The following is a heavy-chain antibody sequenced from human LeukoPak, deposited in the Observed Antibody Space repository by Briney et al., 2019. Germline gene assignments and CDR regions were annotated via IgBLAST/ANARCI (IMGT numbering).Heavy chain of an antibody. CDR2: VYSGGST. Sequence: ESLRLSCAASGFTVSSNYMSWVRQAPGKGLEWVSVVYSGGSTYYADSVKGRFTISRHNSKNTLYLQMNSLRAEDTAVYYCARGQPFDYWGQGTLVTVSS. J-gene: IGHJ4*02. CDR1: GFTVSSNY. V-gene: IGHV3-53*04. CDR3: ARGQPFDY.